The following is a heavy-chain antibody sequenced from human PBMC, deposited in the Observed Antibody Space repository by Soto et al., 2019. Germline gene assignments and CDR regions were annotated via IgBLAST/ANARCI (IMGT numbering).Heavy chain of an antibody. D-gene: IGHD1-26*01. J-gene: IGHJ4*02. Sequence: QLQLQESGSGLVKPSQTLSLTCAVSGGSISSGGYSWSWIRQPPGKGLEWIGYIYHSGSTYYNPSLKSRVTIAVDRSKNQCSLKLSSVTAADTAVYYCASAHAGAHRGASVHWGQGTLVTVSS. V-gene: IGHV4-30-2*01. CDR2: IYHSGST. CDR3: ASAHAGAHRGASVH. CDR1: GGSISSGGYS.